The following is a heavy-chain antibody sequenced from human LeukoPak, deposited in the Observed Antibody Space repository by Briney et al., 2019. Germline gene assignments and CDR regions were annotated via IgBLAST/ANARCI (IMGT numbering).Heavy chain of an antibody. J-gene: IGHJ3*01. CDR1: GYTFTSYW. V-gene: IGHV5-51*01. CDR2: IYPTDSDT. D-gene: IGHD6-25*01. Sequence: GESLKISCKSSGYTFTSYWIGWVRQMPGKGLEWMGSIYPTDSDTRYSPSFQGQVTISADTSITTAYLQWSSLKASDTAMYYCARRGAALGIPDAFDVWGQGTMVTVSS. CDR3: ARRGAALGIPDAFDV.